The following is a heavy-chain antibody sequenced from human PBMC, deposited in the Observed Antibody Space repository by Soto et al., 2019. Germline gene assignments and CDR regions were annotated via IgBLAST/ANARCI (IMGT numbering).Heavy chain of an antibody. V-gene: IGHV3-23*01. CDR3: AKTPLRSPYYYMDV. J-gene: IGHJ6*03. Sequence: EVQLLESGGGLVQPGGSLRLSCADSGFTFSSYAMSWVRQAPGKGLEWVSAISGSGGSTYYADSVKGRFTISRDNSKNTLYLQMNSLRAEDTAVYYCAKTPLRSPYYYMDVWGKGTTVTVSS. CDR2: ISGSGGST. D-gene: IGHD3-3*01. CDR1: GFTFSSYA.